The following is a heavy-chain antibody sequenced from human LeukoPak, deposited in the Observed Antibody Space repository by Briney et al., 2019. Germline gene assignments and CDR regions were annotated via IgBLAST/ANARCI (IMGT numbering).Heavy chain of an antibody. V-gene: IGHV3-21*04. J-gene: IGHJ4*02. D-gene: IGHD6-6*01. Sequence: PGGSLRLSCAASGFNFIPHTMNWVRQAPGKGLEWVSSISGSSSYIYYADSVKGRFTISRDNSKNTLYLQMNSLRAEDTAVYYCARDWDSSSSEGYWGQGTLVTVSS. CDR2: ISGSSSYI. CDR1: GFNFIPHT. CDR3: ARDWDSSSSEGY.